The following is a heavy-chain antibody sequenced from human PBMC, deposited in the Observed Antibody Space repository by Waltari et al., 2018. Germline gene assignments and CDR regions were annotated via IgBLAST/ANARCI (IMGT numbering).Heavy chain of an antibody. V-gene: IGHV4-4*02. D-gene: IGHD6-25*01. J-gene: IGHJ4*02. CDR2: IYHSGSN. CDR3: ARWSARISQREFYFDY. CDR1: GASVPGDW. Sequence: QVHLQESGPGLVKPSGTLSLTCEVGGASVPGDWWGWVRQAPGKGLEWIGEIYHSGSNNYNPSLKSRLAMSVDKSKNEFSLKLTSVTAADTAVYYCARWSARISQREFYFDYWGQGILVTISS.